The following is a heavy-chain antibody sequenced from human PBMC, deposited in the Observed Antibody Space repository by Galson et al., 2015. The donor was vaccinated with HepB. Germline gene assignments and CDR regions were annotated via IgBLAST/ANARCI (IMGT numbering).Heavy chain of an antibody. Sequence: ETLSLTCAVYGASFSDYYWSWIRQAPGKGLQWIGDIRHSGNTNYSPSLKSRVTFSVDTSKNQFSLKLTSVTAADTAVYYCARGGGAYGSGNYYNMRDWFDPWGQGTLVTVSS. D-gene: IGHD3-10*01. J-gene: IGHJ5*02. CDR2: IRHSGNT. V-gene: IGHV4-34*01. CDR1: GASFSDYY. CDR3: ARGGGAYGSGNYYNMRDWFDP.